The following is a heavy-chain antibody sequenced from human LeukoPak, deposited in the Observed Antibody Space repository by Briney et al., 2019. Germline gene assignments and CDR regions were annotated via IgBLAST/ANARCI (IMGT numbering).Heavy chain of an antibody. CDR1: GYTFTSYY. Sequence: ASVKVSCKASGYTFTSYYMHWVRQAPGQGLEWMGVINPRGGSTSYAQKFQGRVTMTRDTSISTAYMELSRLRSDDTAVYYCARVSSLGAGPPHNYSSGWYLYYFDYWGQGTLVTVSS. D-gene: IGHD6-19*01. J-gene: IGHJ4*02. CDR3: ARVSSLGAGPPHNYSSGWYLYYFDY. CDR2: INPRGGST. V-gene: IGHV1-46*01.